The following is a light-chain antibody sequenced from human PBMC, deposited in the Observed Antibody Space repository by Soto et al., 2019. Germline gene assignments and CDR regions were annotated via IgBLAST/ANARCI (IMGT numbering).Light chain of an antibody. Sequence: QSALTQPASVSGSPGQSITISCTGTSSDVGGYKYVSWYQQYPGKAPKLMIYDVSNRPSGVSNRLSGSKSGNTASLTISGLQAEDEADYYCSSYTSSSSYVFGTGTKVTVL. V-gene: IGLV2-14*03. J-gene: IGLJ1*01. CDR2: DVS. CDR3: SSYTSSSSYV. CDR1: SSDVGGYKY.